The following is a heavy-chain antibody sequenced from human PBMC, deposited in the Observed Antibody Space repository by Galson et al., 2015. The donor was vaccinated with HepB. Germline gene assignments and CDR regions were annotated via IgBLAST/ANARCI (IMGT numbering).Heavy chain of an antibody. Sequence: SLRLSCAASGFTFSSYAMSWVRQAPGKGLEWVSAISGSGGSTYYADSVKGRFTISRDNSKNTLYLQMNSLRAEDTAVYYCAKDSGGNSYFDYWGQGTLVTVSS. CDR3: AKDSGGNSYFDY. V-gene: IGHV3-23*01. CDR2: ISGSGGST. D-gene: IGHD4-23*01. CDR1: GFTFSSYA. J-gene: IGHJ4*02.